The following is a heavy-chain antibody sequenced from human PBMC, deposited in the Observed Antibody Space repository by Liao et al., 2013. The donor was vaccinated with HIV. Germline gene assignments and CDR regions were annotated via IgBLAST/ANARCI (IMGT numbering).Heavy chain of an antibody. Sequence: QVQLQQWGAGLLKPSETLSLTCAVYGGSISGYYWSWIRQPPGKGLEWIGEINHSGSTNYNPSLKSRVTMSVDTSKNQFSLKLSSVTAADTAVYYCARRRVMEGYFQHWGQGTLVTVSS. D-gene: IGHD1-1*01. CDR1: GGSISGYY. V-gene: IGHV4-34*01. J-gene: IGHJ1*01. CDR2: INHSGST. CDR3: ARRRVMEGYFQH.